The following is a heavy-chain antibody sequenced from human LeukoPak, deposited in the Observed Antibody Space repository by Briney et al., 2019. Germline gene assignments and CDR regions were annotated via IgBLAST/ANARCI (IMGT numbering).Heavy chain of an antibody. D-gene: IGHD2-2*01. J-gene: IGHJ4*02. CDR1: SGSISSYY. CDR2: IYYSGST. V-gene: IGHV4-59*01. Sequence: SETLSLTCTVSSGSISSYYWSWIRQPPGKGLEWIGYIYYSGSTNYNPSLKSRVTISVDTSKNQFSLKLSSVTAADTAVYYCARYDCSSTSCSGGLDYWGQGTLVTVSS. CDR3: ARYDCSSTSCSGGLDY.